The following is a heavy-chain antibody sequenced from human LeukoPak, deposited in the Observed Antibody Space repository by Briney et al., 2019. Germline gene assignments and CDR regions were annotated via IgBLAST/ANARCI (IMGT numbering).Heavy chain of an antibody. CDR1: EYNFTNYW. D-gene: IGHD6-19*01. V-gene: IGHV5-51*01. Sequence: GESLKISCKGSEYNFTNYWIGWVRQMPGKGLEWMGIIYPADSDTKYSPSFQGQVTISADKAISTAYLQWSNLKASDTAMYYCARHRPHTDSNSVADYYFDYWGQGTLVTVSS. CDR3: ARHRPHTDSNSVADYYFDY. J-gene: IGHJ4*02. CDR2: IYPADSDT.